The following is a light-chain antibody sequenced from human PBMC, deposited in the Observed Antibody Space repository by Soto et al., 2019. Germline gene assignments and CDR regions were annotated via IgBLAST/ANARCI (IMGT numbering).Light chain of an antibody. Sequence: DIQMTQSPSSLSASVGDSVTITCRASQSISRYLNWYQQEPGKASKVLIYSASSLQGGVTSRLSGSGSGTDLTLTISSLQPEDFATYYWQQSNSSPYTFGQGTKVQIK. J-gene: IGKJ2*01. CDR1: QSISRY. V-gene: IGKV1-39*01. CDR3: QQSNSSPYT. CDR2: SAS.